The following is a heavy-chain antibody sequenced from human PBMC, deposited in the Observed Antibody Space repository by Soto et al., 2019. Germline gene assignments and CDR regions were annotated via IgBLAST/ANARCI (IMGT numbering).Heavy chain of an antibody. CDR3: ARVNSARPLSALVAFDY. J-gene: IGHJ4*02. D-gene: IGHD5-12*01. Sequence: PSETLSLTCTVSGGSISSGGYYWSWIRQHPGKGLEWIGYIYYSGSTYYNPSLKSRVTISVDTSKNQFSLKLSSVTAADPAVYYCARVNSARPLSALVAFDYWGQGTLVTVSS. CDR1: GGSISSGGYY. V-gene: IGHV4-31*03. CDR2: IYYSGST.